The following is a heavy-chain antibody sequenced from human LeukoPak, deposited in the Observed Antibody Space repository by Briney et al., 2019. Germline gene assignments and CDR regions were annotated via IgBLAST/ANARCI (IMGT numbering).Heavy chain of an antibody. CDR2: MSFDGNNK. V-gene: IGHV3-30*04. CDR3: ARDGDTAGYYYMDL. J-gene: IGHJ6*03. CDR1: GFTFRRFA. Sequence: GGSLRLSCAASGFTFRRFAMHWVRQPPGKGLEWVAVMSFDGNNKYYADSVRGRFTISRDNSKNTLYLQMNSLRPEDTAVYYCARDGDTAGYYYMDLWGKGTTVTVSS. D-gene: IGHD3-10*01.